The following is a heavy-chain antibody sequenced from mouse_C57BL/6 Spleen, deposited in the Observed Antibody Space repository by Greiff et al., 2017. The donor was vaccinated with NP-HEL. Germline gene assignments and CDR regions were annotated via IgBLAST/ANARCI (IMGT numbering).Heavy chain of an antibody. Sequence: EVQRVESGPGLVKPSQSLSLTCSVTGYSITSGYYWNWIRQFPGNKLEWMGYISYDGSNNYNPSLKNRISITRDTSKNQFFLKLNSVTTEDTATYYCARDYGSNYWYFDVWGTGTTVTVSS. J-gene: IGHJ1*03. CDR1: GYSITSGYY. V-gene: IGHV3-6*01. CDR2: ISYDGSN. CDR3: ARDYGSNYWYFDV. D-gene: IGHD1-1*01.